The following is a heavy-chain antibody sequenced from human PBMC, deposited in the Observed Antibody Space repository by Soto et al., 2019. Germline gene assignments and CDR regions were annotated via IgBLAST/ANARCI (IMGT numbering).Heavy chain of an antibody. CDR1: GFTVSSNY. CDR2: IYSGGST. CDR3: ARAYSSSWYAGDAFDI. J-gene: IGHJ3*02. Sequence: GGSLRLSCAASGFTVSSNYMSWVRQAPGKGLEWVSVIYSGGSTYYADSVKGRFTISRDNSKNTLYLQMNSLRAEDTAVYYCARAYSSSWYAGDAFDIWGQGTMVTVSS. V-gene: IGHV3-53*01. D-gene: IGHD6-13*01.